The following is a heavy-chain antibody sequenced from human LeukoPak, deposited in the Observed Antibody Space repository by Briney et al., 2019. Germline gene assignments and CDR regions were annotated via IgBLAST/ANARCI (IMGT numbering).Heavy chain of an antibody. V-gene: IGHV3-30*18. Sequence: PGGSLRLSCAASGFTFSSYGMHWVRQAPGKGPEWVAVISYDGSNKYYADSVKGRFTISRDNSKNTLYLQMNSLRAEDTAVYYCAKERGGAPFFDYWGQGTLVTVSS. D-gene: IGHD1-26*01. CDR3: AKERGGAPFFDY. CDR1: GFTFSSYG. CDR2: ISYDGSNK. J-gene: IGHJ4*02.